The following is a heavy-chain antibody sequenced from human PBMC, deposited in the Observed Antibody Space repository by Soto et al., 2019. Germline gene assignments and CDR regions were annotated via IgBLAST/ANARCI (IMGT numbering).Heavy chain of an antibody. Sequence: ASVKVSCKASGYTFSGYYIHWLRQAPGQGLEWMGWINPNSGGTNYAQKFQGRVTVTRDTPTSTTYMELSRLTSDDTAVYYCARSLTEGYCTITGCYTRPLYGMDVWGQGTTVTVSS. V-gene: IGHV1-2*02. CDR1: GYTFSGYY. CDR3: ARSLTEGYCTITGCYTRPLYGMDV. CDR2: INPNSGGT. D-gene: IGHD2-2*02. J-gene: IGHJ6*02.